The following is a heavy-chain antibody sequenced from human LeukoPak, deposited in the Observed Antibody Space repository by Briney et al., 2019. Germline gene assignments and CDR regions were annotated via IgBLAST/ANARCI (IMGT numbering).Heavy chain of an antibody. CDR1: GFTFSSYA. V-gene: IGHV3-23*01. D-gene: IGHD3-22*01. CDR3: AKGSYYDSSGSFYFDY. CDR2: ISGSDDNT. J-gene: IGHJ4*02. Sequence: PGGSLRLSCAASGFTFSSYAMSWVRQAPGKGLEWVSGISGSDDNTYYADSVKGRFTISRDNSKNTLYVQVNSLGTEDTAAYYCAKGSYYDSSGSFYFDYRGQGTLVTVSS.